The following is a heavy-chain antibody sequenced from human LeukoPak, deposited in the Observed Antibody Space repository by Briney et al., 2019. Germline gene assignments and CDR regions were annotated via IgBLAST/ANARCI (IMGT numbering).Heavy chain of an antibody. Sequence: GRSLRLSCAASGFTFSTYAMTWVRQPPGKGLEWVSAISTRDNYIYYADSVKGRFTISRDNSNLYLQMDSLRAEDTALYYCARGYCTGNSCPIYYYGRDVWPQGTTVIVSS. CDR3: ARGYCTGNSCPIYYYGRDV. D-gene: IGHD2-8*02. J-gene: IGHJ6*02. V-gene: IGHV3-23*01. CDR2: ISTRDNYI. CDR1: GFTFSTYA.